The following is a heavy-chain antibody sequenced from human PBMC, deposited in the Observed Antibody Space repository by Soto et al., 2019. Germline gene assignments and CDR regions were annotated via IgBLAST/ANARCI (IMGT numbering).Heavy chain of an antibody. CDR3: ATPDWAEDGHIAPTGGSDH. V-gene: IGHV1-2*06. Sequence: ASVKVSCKASGYTFTAYYMHWVRQTPGQGLEWMGQINPNSGDTKYAEQFQGRVSMTRDTSISTAYMELSRLRSDDSAVYYCATPDWAEDGHIAPTGGSDHWGQGTLVTVSS. CDR2: INPNSGDT. CDR1: GYTFTAYY. J-gene: IGHJ5*02. D-gene: IGHD6-13*01.